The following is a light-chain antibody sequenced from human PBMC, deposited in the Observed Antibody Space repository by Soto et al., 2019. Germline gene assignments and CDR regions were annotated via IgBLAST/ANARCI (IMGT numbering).Light chain of an antibody. CDR3: QQYYDRPYT. CDR1: QDIRKD. CDR2: EAS. V-gene: IGKV1-33*01. Sequence: DIQITHSPSSLSSSVVDRLTITCQASQDIRKDLNWYQQKPGQVPKLLISEASNVETGGPSAFSGSGFGTRFTLSIASLQPEDVATYYCQQYYDRPYTFGQGSKVDI. J-gene: IGKJ2*01.